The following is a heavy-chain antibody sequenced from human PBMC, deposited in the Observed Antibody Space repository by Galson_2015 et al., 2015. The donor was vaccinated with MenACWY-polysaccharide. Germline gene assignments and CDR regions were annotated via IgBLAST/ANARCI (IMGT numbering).Heavy chain of an antibody. CDR3: AAGTGRDGYTFDF. CDR2: IYYDGSNK. Sequence: SLRLSCAASGFTFRNYGMHWVRQAPGKGLEWVTVIYYDGSNKYYIDSVRGRFTISRDNSRNTLYLQMNSLRAEDTAVYYCAAGTGRDGYTFDFWGRGPLVTVSS. D-gene: IGHD5-24*01. J-gene: IGHJ4*02. V-gene: IGHV3-30*12. CDR1: GFTFRNYG.